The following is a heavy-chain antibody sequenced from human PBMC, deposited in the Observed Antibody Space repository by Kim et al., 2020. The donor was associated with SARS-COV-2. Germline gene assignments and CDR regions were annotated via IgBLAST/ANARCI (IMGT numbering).Heavy chain of an antibody. Sequence: SETLSLTCTVSGGSISSSSYYWGWIRQPPGKGLEWIGSIYYSGSTYYNPSLKSRVTISVDTSKNQFSLKLSSVTAADTAVYYCARVLGSYDLTFDLWGRGTLVTVSS. D-gene: IGHD1-26*01. J-gene: IGHJ2*01. CDR2: IYYSGST. CDR3: ARVLGSYDLTFDL. CDR1: GGSISSSSYY. V-gene: IGHV4-39*07.